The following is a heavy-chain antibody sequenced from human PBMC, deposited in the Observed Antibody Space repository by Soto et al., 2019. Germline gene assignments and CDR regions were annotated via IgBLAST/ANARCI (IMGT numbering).Heavy chain of an antibody. V-gene: IGHV4-34*01. J-gene: IGHJ6*03. CDR1: GGSFSGYY. D-gene: IGHD6-6*01. CDR2: INHSGST. CDR3: AGETWSPHEYSSSSGPSLIDYYYMDV. Sequence: SETLSLTCAVYGGSFSGYYWSWIRQPPGKGLEWIGEINHSGSTNYNPSLKSRVTISVDTSKNQFSLKLSSVTAADTAVYYCAGETWSPHEYSSSSGPSLIDYYYMDVWGKGTTVTVSS.